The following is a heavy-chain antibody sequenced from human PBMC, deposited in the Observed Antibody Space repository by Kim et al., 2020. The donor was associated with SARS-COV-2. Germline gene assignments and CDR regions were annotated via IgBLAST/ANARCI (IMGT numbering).Heavy chain of an antibody. CDR1: GFTFSDYY. Sequence: GGSLRLSCAASGFTFSDYYMSWIRQAPGKGLEWVSYISSSGSTIYYADSVKGRFTISRDNAKNSLYLQMNSLRAEDTAVYYCARDWSGYSSSWSYFDYWGQGTLVTVSS. CDR3: ARDWSGYSSSWSYFDY. J-gene: IGHJ4*02. CDR2: ISSSGSTI. V-gene: IGHV3-11*04. D-gene: IGHD6-13*01.